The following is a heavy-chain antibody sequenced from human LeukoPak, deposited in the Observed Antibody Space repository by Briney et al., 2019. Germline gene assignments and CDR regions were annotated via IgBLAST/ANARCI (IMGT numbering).Heavy chain of an antibody. CDR3: ARETYYYDSSGSTEDY. D-gene: IGHD3-22*01. CDR2: ISAYNGNT. V-gene: IGHV1-18*01. CDR1: GYTFTSYG. Sequence: ASVKVSCKASGYTFTSYGISWVRQAPGQGLEWMGRISAYNGNTNYPQKLQGRVTMTTDTSTSTAYMELRSLRSDDAAVYYCARETYYYDSSGSTEDYWGQGTLVTVSS. J-gene: IGHJ4*02.